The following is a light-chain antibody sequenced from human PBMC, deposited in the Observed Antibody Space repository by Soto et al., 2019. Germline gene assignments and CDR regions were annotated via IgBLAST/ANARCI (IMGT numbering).Light chain of an antibody. CDR3: SSLTASRSYV. CDR2: DVA. V-gene: IGLV2-14*01. CDR1: SSDVGDYNY. J-gene: IGLJ1*01. Sequence: QSVLTQPASVSGSPGQSITISRTGASSDVGDYNYVSWYQQHPGEAPKLMIYDVANRPSGVSNRFSGSKSGNTASLTISGLQAEDEADYYCSSLTASRSYVFGTGTKVTVL.